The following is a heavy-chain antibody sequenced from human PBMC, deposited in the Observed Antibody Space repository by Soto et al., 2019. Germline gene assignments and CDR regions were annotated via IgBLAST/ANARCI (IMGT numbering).Heavy chain of an antibody. CDR3: ARAVGRVAVAGTRAFDI. CDR1: GGSISSGGYY. CDR2: IYYSGRT. J-gene: IGHJ3*02. D-gene: IGHD6-19*01. V-gene: IGHV4-31*03. Sequence: HVQLQESCPGLVKPSQTLSLTCTVSGGSISSGGYYWSWIRQHPGKGLEWIGYIYYSGRTYYHPSLKSRVTISVDTSKNKFSLKLSSVTAADTAVYYCARAVGRVAVAGTRAFDIWCQGTMVTVSS.